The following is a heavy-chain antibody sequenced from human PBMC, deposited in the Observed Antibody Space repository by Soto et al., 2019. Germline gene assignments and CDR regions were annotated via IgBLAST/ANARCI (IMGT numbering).Heavy chain of an antibody. J-gene: IGHJ4*02. CDR2: ISSTSSYT. D-gene: IGHD6-19*01. CDR3: ARDLALAGNY. V-gene: IGHV3-21*01. CDR1: GFTFSSYA. Sequence: GESLSLSCAASGFTFSSYAMNWVRQTQEKGLEWVSSISSTSSYTHYSDSVKGRFTISRDNANNSLFLQMNSLRAEDTATYYCARDLALAGNYWGQGVLVTVSS.